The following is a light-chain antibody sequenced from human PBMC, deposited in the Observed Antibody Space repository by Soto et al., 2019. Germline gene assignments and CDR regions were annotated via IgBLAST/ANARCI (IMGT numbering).Light chain of an antibody. J-gene: IGKJ1*01. CDR2: DAS. CDR1: QSVSSY. CDR3: QQRSNWPWT. V-gene: IGKV3-11*01. Sequence: EIVLTQSPATLSLSPGVRATLSCRASQSVSSYLAWYQQKPGQAPRLLIYDASNRATGIPARFSGSGSGTDFTLTISSLEPEDFAVYYCQQRSNWPWTFGQGIKVEIK.